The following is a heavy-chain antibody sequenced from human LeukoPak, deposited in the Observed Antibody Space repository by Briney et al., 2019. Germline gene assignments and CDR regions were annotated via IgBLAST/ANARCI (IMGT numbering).Heavy chain of an antibody. D-gene: IGHD6-13*01. Sequence: GGSLRLSCAASGFTFSSYAMSWVRQAPGKGLEWVSAIRGSGGSTYYADSVKGRFTISRDNSKNTLYLQMNSLRAEDTAVYYCAKDPSLIAAEAYFDYWGQGTLVTVSS. CDR3: AKDPSLIAAEAYFDY. CDR2: IRGSGGST. CDR1: GFTFSSYA. V-gene: IGHV3-23*01. J-gene: IGHJ4*02.